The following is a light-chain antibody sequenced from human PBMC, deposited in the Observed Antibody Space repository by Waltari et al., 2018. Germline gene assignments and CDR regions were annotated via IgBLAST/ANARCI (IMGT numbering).Light chain of an antibody. CDR2: DVS. CDR3: SSYTSSSTDV. CDR1: SSDVGGYNY. V-gene: IGLV2-14*01. Sequence: QSALTQPASVSGSPGQSITISCTGTSSDVGGYNYVAWYQQHQGKAPKLMIYDVSKRRAVVANRFSGSKSGNTASLTISGLQAEDEADYYCSSYTSSSTDVFGTGTKVTVL. J-gene: IGLJ1*01.